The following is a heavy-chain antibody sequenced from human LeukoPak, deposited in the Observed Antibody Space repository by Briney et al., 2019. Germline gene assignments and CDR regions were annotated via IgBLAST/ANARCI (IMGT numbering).Heavy chain of an antibody. CDR2: IYPGDSDP. CDR1: GYTFTSNW. D-gene: IGHD6-6*01. Sequence: GESLKISCQASGYTFTSNWIGWVRQMPGKGLEWMGIIYPGDSDPRYSPSFQGQVTISADKSISTAYLQWSSLKASDTAMYYCAREGRSSSPMDYWGQGTLVTVSS. J-gene: IGHJ4*02. CDR3: AREGRSSSPMDY. V-gene: IGHV5-51*01.